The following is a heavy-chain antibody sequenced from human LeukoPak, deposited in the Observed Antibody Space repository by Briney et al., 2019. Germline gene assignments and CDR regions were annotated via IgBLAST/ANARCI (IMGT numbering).Heavy chain of an antibody. Sequence: SVKVSCKASGGPFSSYAISWVRQAPGQGLEWMGGIIPIFGTANYAQKFQGRVTITADESTSTAYMELNSLRSEDTAVYYCAKEAEQGGVYFFDYWGQGTLVTVSS. CDR1: GGPFSSYA. D-gene: IGHD1/OR15-1a*01. J-gene: IGHJ4*02. V-gene: IGHV1-69*13. CDR2: IIPIFGTA. CDR3: AKEAEQGGVYFFDY.